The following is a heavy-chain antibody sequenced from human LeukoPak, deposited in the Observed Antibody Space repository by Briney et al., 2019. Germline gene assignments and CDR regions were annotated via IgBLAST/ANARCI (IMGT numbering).Heavy chain of an antibody. CDR1: GYTFTGYY. Sequence: GASVKVSCKASGYTFTGYYIHWVRQAPGQGLEWMGCINPNSGRTNYAQKLQGRVTMTTDTSTSTAYMELRSLRSDDTAVYYCARKLGAGFFDYWGQGTLVTVSS. CDR2: INPNSGRT. J-gene: IGHJ4*02. CDR3: ARKLGAGFFDY. D-gene: IGHD1-26*01. V-gene: IGHV1-2*02.